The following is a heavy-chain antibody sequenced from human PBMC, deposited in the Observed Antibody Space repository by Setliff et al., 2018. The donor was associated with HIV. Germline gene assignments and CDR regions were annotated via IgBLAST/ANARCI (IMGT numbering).Heavy chain of an antibody. CDR2: VSVYNGNT. CDR1: GGTPRGYA. D-gene: IGHD3-10*01. J-gene: IGHJ3*02. V-gene: IGHV1-18*01. CDR3: ATPGVGAGAFDI. Sequence: ASVKVSCKTSGGTPRGYAISWVRQAPGQGLEWMGWVSVYNGNTKYAENFQDRLTLTTDASTGTGFMELRGLRSDYTAVYYCATPGVGAGAFDIWGRGTMVTVSS.